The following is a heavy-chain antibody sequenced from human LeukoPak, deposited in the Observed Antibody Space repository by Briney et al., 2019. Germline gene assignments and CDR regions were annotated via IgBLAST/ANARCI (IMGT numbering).Heavy chain of an antibody. D-gene: IGHD6-6*01. Sequence: SETLSLTCAVYGGSFSGYYWSWIRQPPGKGLEWIGEINHSGSTNYNPSLKSRVTISVDTSKNQFSLKLSSVTAADTAVYYCARGRSIAARGYYYYYYYMDVWGKGTTVTVSS. CDR2: INHSGST. CDR3: ARGRSIAARGYYYYYYYMDV. J-gene: IGHJ6*03. CDR1: GGSFSGYY. V-gene: IGHV4-34*01.